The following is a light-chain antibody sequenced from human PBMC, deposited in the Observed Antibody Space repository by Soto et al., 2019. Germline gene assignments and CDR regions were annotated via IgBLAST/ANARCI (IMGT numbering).Light chain of an antibody. J-gene: IGKJ1*01. CDR2: GAS. Sequence: EIVLTQSPGTLSLSPGERATLSCRASQSVSSTYLAWYQQKSGQAPRLLIYGASSRATGVPDRFSGSGSATDFPLTISSLEPEDLAVYYCQEYGRPRTFGLGTKVEIK. CDR3: QEYGRPRT. V-gene: IGKV3-20*01. CDR1: QSVSSTY.